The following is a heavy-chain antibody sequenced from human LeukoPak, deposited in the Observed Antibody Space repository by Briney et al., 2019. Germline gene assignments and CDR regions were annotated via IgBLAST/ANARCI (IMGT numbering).Heavy chain of an antibody. CDR2: ISYDGSNK. V-gene: IGHV3-30*04. CDR3: ARESQAYYYGSGSPNY. J-gene: IGHJ4*02. Sequence: GRSLRLSCAASGFTFSSYAMHWVRQAPGKGLEWVAVISYDGSNKYYADSVKGRFTISRDNSKNTLYLQMNSLRAEVTAVYYCARESQAYYYGSGSPNYWGQGTLVTVSS. CDR1: GFTFSSYA. D-gene: IGHD3-10*01.